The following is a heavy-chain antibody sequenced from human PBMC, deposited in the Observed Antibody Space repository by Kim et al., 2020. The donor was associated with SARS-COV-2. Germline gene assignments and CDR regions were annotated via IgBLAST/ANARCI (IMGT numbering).Heavy chain of an antibody. Sequence: GGSLRLSCAASGFTVSSNYMSWVRQAPGKGLEWVSVIYSGGSTYYADSVKGRFTISRDNSKNTLYLQMNSLRAEDTAVYYCARLPDYYDSSGYYLYAFDIWGQGQWSPSLQ. CDR3: ARLPDYYDSSGYYLYAFDI. CDR1: GFTVSSNY. V-gene: IGHV3-66*04. D-gene: IGHD3-22*01. J-gene: IGHJ3*02. CDR2: IYSGGST.